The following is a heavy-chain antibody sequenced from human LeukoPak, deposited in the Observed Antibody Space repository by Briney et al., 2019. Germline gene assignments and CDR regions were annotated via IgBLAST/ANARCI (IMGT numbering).Heavy chain of an antibody. V-gene: IGHV4-34*01. D-gene: IGHD3-10*01. J-gene: IGHJ3*02. Sequence: PSETLSLTCAVYGGSFSGYYWSWIRQPPGKGLEWIGEINHSGSTNYNPSLKSRVTISVDTSKNQFSLQLNSVAPEDTAVYYCARALIIREAFDIWGQGTMVTVSS. CDR2: INHSGST. CDR3: ARALIIREAFDI. CDR1: GGSFSGYY.